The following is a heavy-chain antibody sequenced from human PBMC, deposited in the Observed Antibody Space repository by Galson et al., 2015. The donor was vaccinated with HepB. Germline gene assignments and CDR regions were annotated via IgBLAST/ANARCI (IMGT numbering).Heavy chain of an antibody. Sequence: SLRLSCAAFGFTFSSYAMSWVRQAPGKGLEWVSAVSGSGGSTYYADSVKGRFTISRDNSKNTLYLQMNSLRAEDTAVYYCAKGAMIISGAFDIWGQGTMVTVSS. J-gene: IGHJ3*02. D-gene: IGHD3-22*01. CDR3: AKGAMIISGAFDI. CDR1: GFTFSSYA. V-gene: IGHV3-23*01. CDR2: VSGSGGST.